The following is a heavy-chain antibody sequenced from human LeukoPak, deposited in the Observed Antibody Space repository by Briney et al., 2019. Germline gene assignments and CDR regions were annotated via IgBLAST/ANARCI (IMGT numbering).Heavy chain of an antibody. D-gene: IGHD3-10*01. V-gene: IGHV3-23*01. Sequence: GGSLRLSCAASGFTFSSYAMSWVRQAPGKGLEWVSAISGSGGGTYYADSVKGRFTISRDNSKNTLYLQMNSLRAEDTAVYYCAKDVSVMVRLFDYWGQGTLVTVSS. J-gene: IGHJ4*02. CDR3: AKDVSVMVRLFDY. CDR2: ISGSGGGT. CDR1: GFTFSSYA.